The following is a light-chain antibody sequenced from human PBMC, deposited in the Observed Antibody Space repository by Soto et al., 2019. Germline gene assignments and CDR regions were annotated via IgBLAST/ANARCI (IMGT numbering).Light chain of an antibody. CDR3: SSYTSSSTSG. Sequence: QSALIQPASVSGSPGQSITISCTGTSSDVGGYNYVSWYQQHPGKAPKLMIYDVSNRPSGVSNRFSGSKSGNTASLTISGLQAEDEADYYCSSYTSSSTSGFGGGTKLTVL. J-gene: IGLJ2*01. CDR1: SSDVGGYNY. CDR2: DVS. V-gene: IGLV2-14*01.